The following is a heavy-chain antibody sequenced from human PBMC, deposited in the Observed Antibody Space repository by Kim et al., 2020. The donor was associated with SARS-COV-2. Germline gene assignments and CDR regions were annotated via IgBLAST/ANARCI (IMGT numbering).Heavy chain of an antibody. Sequence: GGSLRLSCAASGFIVSDYFMTWVRQPPGKGLEWVSVIYSDGKTYYADSVEGRFTISRDSSKNTLCLQMNSLRAEDTAVYHCARVRDGYNLGNIFDSWGQGTLVTVSS. CDR2: IYSDGKT. CDR3: ARVRDGYNLGNIFDS. J-gene: IGHJ4*02. V-gene: IGHV3-53*01. CDR1: GFIVSDYF. D-gene: IGHD5-12*01.